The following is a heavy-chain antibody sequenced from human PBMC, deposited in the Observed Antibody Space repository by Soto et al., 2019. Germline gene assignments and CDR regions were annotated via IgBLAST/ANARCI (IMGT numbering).Heavy chain of an antibody. Sequence: QLQLQESGPGLVKPSETLSLTCTVSGGPISSSSYYWGWSRQPPGKGLEWIGSIYYSGSTYYNPSLKSRVTISVDTSKNQFSLKLSSVTAADTAVYYCASPKIAFYNWFDPWGQGTLVTVSS. CDR2: IYYSGST. CDR1: GGPISSSSYY. J-gene: IGHJ5*02. CDR3: ASPKIAFYNWFDP. V-gene: IGHV4-39*01. D-gene: IGHD3-3*02.